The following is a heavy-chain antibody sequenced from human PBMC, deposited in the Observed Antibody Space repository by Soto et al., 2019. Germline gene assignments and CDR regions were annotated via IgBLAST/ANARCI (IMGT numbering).Heavy chain of an antibody. J-gene: IGHJ4*02. D-gene: IGHD1-26*01. V-gene: IGHV1-18*01. CDR2: ISAYNGNT. Sequence: SAKLSCKASGYAFTSYGISWARQAPGQGLEWMGWISAYNGNTNYAQKLQGRVTMTTDTSTSTAYMELRSLRSDDTAVYYCARVVGATWPDWGQGTLVTVPQ. CDR1: GYAFTSYG. CDR3: ARVVGATWPD.